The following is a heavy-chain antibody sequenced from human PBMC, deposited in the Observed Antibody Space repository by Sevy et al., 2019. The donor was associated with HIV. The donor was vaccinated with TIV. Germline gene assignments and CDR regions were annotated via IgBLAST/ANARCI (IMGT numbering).Heavy chain of an antibody. J-gene: IGHJ4*02. V-gene: IGHV3-33*01. Sequence: GGSLRLSCAASGFTFSSYGMHWVRQAPGKGLEWVAVIWYDRSTKYYADSVKGRLTISIDNSKNTLYLQMNSLRAEDTAVYYCARAGGSSSSVPDYWGQGTLVTVSS. CDR3: ARAGGSSSSVPDY. CDR2: IWYDRSTK. D-gene: IGHD6-13*01. CDR1: GFTFSSYG.